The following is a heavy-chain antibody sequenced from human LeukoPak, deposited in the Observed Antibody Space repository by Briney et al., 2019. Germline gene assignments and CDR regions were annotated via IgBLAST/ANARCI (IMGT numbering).Heavy chain of an antibody. CDR2: ISSRGSTI. D-gene: IGHD4-17*01. Sequence: GGSLRLSCAASGFTFSSYEMNWVRRAPGKGLEWVSYISSRGSTIYYADSVKGRFTISRDNAKNSLYLQMNSLRAEDTAVYYCARVHYYGDYVDYWGQGTLVTVSS. CDR3: ARVHYYGDYVDY. CDR1: GFTFSSYE. J-gene: IGHJ4*02. V-gene: IGHV3-48*03.